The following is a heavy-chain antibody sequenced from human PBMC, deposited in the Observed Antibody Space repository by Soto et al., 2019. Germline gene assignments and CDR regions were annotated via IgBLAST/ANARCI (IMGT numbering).Heavy chain of an antibody. CDR1: GGSISSGGYY. V-gene: IGHV4-31*01. D-gene: IGHD3-3*01. CDR3: ARDHLVWSGSGTTSHGMDV. J-gene: IGHJ6*02. Sequence: QVQLQEAGPGLVKPSQTLSLTCTVSGGSISSGGYYWSWIRQHPGKGLEWIGYIYYSGTTYYNPSLKSPVTISLDTSKNQFSRKLSSVTAADTAVYYCARDHLVWSGSGTTSHGMDVWGQGTTVTVSS. CDR2: IYYSGTT.